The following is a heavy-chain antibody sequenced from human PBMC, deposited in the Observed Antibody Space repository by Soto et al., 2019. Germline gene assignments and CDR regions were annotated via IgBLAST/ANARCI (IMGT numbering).Heavy chain of an antibody. CDR2: IHHSGST. CDR1: GVSVSSDTYS. D-gene: IGHD6-13*01. V-gene: IGHV4-61*01. J-gene: IGHJ3*02. Sequence: SETLSLTCTVSGVSVSSDTYSWTWIRQPPGKGLEWIGDIHHSGSTNYNPSLKSRVSISVDTSKSQFSLNLSSVTAEDTAFYYCEKDQFSSSWYHVFDIWGQGTMVTVSS. CDR3: EKDQFSSSWYHVFDI.